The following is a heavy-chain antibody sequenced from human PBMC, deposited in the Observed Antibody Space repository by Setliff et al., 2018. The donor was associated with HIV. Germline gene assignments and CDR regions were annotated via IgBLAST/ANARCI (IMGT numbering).Heavy chain of an antibody. CDR3: ARDPTPVQLWFFSGYYSES. Sequence: GGSLRLSCVASGFIFSDHHMDWVRQAPGKGLEWVGRVRNKVRGSTPEYAASVKGRFTVSRDDSSNSLYLQMNSLKSEDTAVYYCARDPTPVQLWFFSGYYSESWGQGTVVTVSS. J-gene: IGHJ4*02. CDR1: GFIFSDHH. CDR2: VRNKVRGSTP. V-gene: IGHV3-72*01. D-gene: IGHD1-1*01.